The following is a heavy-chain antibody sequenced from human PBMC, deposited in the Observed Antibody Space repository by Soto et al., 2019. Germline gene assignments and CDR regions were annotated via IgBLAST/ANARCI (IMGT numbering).Heavy chain of an antibody. V-gene: IGHV3-11*06. CDR3: AADTRMPRC. CDR1: GFTFTDEY. Sequence: GGSLRLSCAASGFTFTDEYMTWVRQAPGKGLEGLEWVSYISPSSSDINYSDSVKGRFTTSRDNAKRLVYLQMNNLRAEDTAVYLCAADTRMPRCWGQGTPVTVSS. D-gene: IGHD2-2*01. CDR2: ISPSSSDI. J-gene: IGHJ4*02.